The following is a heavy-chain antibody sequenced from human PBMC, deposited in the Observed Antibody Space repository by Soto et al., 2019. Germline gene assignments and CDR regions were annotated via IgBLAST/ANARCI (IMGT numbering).Heavy chain of an antibody. V-gene: IGHV3-23*01. CDR3: VKGGWLDY. CDR1: KCTFSSFP. Sequence: DVKLLESGGGLVQPGGSLTPSGPASKCTFSSFPMTWVRQAPWKGLEWVPFISETGDSLSYAESVKGRFTISRDNSKNTLYLQMSSLRAEDTTVYYCVKGGWLDYWGQGTLVTVSS. D-gene: IGHD3-10*01. J-gene: IGHJ4*02. CDR2: ISETGDSL.